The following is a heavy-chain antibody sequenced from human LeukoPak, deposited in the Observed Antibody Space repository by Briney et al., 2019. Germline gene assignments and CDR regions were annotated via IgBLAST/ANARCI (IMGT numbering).Heavy chain of an antibody. CDR2: IYDRGLA. J-gene: IGHJ5*01. CDR1: GYAITSGGFS. V-gene: IGHV4-30-2*01. D-gene: IGHD3-10*01. CDR3: ARSRQASGLFNS. Sequence: SETLSLTCTVSGYAITSGGFSWNWIRQPPGKGLEWIGCIYDRGLAYYNPPLKSRFTISVDRPKNQFFLNVTSLTAADTAVYYCARSRQASGLFNSWGQGTLVVVSS.